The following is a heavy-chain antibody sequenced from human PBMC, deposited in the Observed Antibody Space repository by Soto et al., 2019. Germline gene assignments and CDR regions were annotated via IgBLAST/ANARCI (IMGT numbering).Heavy chain of an antibody. CDR2: IYYSGST. J-gene: IGHJ4*02. V-gene: IGHV4-39*01. D-gene: IGHD4-17*01. CDR3: AIQFSVYGDYGRYFDF. Sequence: QLQLQESGPGLVKPSETLSLTCTVSGGSISSSGYYWGWIRQPPGKGLEWIGTIYYSGSTYYNPSLKSRVTISVDTSKNQFSLKLSSVSAADTAVYYCAIQFSVYGDYGRYFDFWGQGTLVTVSS. CDR1: GGSISSSGYY.